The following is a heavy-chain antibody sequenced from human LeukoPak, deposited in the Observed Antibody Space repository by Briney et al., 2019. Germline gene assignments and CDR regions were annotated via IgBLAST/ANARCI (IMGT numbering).Heavy chain of an antibody. V-gene: IGHV1-69*05. J-gene: IGHJ4*02. D-gene: IGHD3-22*01. CDR1: GGTFSSYA. CDR2: IIPIFGTA. CDR3: AREEGIVVGSTFDY. Sequence: SVKVSCKASGGTFSSYAISWVRQAPGQGLEWMGGIIPIFGTANYAQKFQGRVTITTDESTSTAYMELSSLRSEDTAVYYCAREEGIVVGSTFDYGGQGTLVTVSS.